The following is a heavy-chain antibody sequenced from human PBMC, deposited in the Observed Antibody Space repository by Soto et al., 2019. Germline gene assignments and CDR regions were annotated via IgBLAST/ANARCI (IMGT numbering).Heavy chain of an antibody. CDR1: GGSISGNSAA. Sequence: SQTLSLTCDISGGSISGNSAAWSWIRQSPSRGLEWLGRTYYRSNWYYDYATSVKSRITINPDTSKNQFSLHLSSVTPEDTAMYYCARHTYCSSTSCPPYYYYYGMDVWGQGTTVTVSS. CDR2: TYYRSNWYY. V-gene: IGHV6-1*01. D-gene: IGHD2-2*01. J-gene: IGHJ6*02. CDR3: ARHTYCSSTSCPPYYYYYGMDV.